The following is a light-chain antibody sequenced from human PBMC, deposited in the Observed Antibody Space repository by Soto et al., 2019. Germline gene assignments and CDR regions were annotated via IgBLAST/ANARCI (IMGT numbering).Light chain of an antibody. J-gene: IGLJ2*01. CDR2: RNN. Sequence: QAVVTQPPSASGTPGQRVTISCSGSSSNIGSNYVYWYQQLPGTAPKLLIYRNNQRPSGVPDRFSGSKSGTSASLAISGLRSEDEADYYCAAWDDSLSVPVFGGGTKVTFL. CDR3: AAWDDSLSVPV. V-gene: IGLV1-47*01. CDR1: SSNIGSNY.